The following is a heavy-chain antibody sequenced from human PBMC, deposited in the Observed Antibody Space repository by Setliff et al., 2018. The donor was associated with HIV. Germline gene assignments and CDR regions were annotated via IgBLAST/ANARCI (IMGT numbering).Heavy chain of an antibody. V-gene: IGHV1-2*04. Sequence: ASVKVSCKASGYTFTGYYMHWVRQAPGQGLEWMGWINPNSGGTNYAQKFQGWVTMTRDTSTSTAYMELRSLRSDDTTVYYCARRREGIAVAGTPDYWGQGTLVTVSS. CDR3: ARRREGIAVAGTPDY. D-gene: IGHD6-19*01. J-gene: IGHJ4*02. CDR1: GYTFTGYY. CDR2: INPNSGGT.